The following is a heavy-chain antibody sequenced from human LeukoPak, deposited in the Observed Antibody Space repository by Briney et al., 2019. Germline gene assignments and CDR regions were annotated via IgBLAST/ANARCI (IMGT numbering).Heavy chain of an antibody. CDR1: GFTFSSYS. V-gene: IGHV3-48*01. Sequence: PGGSLRLSCAASGFTFSSYSMNWVRQAPGKGLEWVSYISSSSSTIYYADSVKGRFTTSRDNAQNSLFLQMSSLRAEDTAVYYCARVATSLARDDYWGQGTLVTVSS. J-gene: IGHJ4*02. CDR3: ARVATSLARDDY. CDR2: ISSSSSTI.